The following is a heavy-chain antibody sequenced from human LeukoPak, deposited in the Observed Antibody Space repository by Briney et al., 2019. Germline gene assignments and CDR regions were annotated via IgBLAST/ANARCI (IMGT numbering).Heavy chain of an antibody. CDR1: GFPFNTHA. J-gene: IGHJ4*02. D-gene: IGHD6-6*01. Sequence: GASVKVSCKASGFPFNTHAVAWVRQATGQGLEWMGWMNPNSGNTGYAQKFQGRVTMTRNTSISTAYMELSSLRSEDTAVYYCARRSIAARRSLDYWGQGTLVTVSS. CDR3: ARRSIAARRSLDY. CDR2: MNPNSGNT. V-gene: IGHV1-8*02.